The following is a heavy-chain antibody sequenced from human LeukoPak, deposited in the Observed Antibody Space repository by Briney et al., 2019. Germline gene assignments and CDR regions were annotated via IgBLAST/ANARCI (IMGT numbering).Heavy chain of an antibody. CDR2: ISTSSSYI. Sequence: GGSLRLSCAASGFTFSSYSMNWVRQAPGKGLEWVSSISTSSSYIYSADSVKGRFTISRDNAKNSLYLQMNSLRAEDTAVYYCERDTFSPDAFDIWGQGTMVTVSS. CDR1: GFTFSSYS. J-gene: IGHJ3*02. CDR3: ERDTFSPDAFDI. V-gene: IGHV3-21*01. D-gene: IGHD3-16*01.